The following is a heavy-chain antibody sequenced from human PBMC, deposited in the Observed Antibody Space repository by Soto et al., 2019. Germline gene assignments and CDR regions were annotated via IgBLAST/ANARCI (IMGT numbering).Heavy chain of an antibody. CDR3: ARINYYDSSTYRRFDY. CDR2: VFSNDGK. CDR1: GFSLNNGRMG. J-gene: IGHJ4*02. Sequence: KESGPVLVKPTETLTLTCTVFGFSLNNGRMGVSWIRQPPGKALEWLAHVFSNDGKSYNPSLKSRLTVSKDTSKSQVVLTMTNMDPVDTGTYYCARINYYDSSTYRRFDYWGQGTLVTVSS. V-gene: IGHV2-26*01. D-gene: IGHD3-22*01.